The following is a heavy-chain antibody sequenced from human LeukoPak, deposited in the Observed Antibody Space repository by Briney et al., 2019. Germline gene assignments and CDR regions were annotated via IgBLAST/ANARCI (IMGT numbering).Heavy chain of an antibody. CDR3: AKGTQSTYYHYMDV. J-gene: IGHJ6*03. V-gene: IGHV3-23*01. CDR1: GFTFSSYA. D-gene: IGHD2-2*01. CDR2: ISGGGGST. Sequence: GGSLRLSCAASGFTFSSYAMSWARQAPGKGLEWVSGISGGGGSTYYADSVKGRFTISRDNSKNTLYLQMNSLTAEDTAVYYCAKGTQSTYYHYMDVWGKGTTVTVSS.